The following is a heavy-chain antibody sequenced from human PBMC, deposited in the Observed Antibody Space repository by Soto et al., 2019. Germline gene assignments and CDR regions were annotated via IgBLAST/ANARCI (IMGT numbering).Heavy chain of an antibody. Sequence: EMQLVESGGGLVKQGGSLRLSCVGSELTFSSPWMHWVRQAPGKGLVWVSRIGPDGSYTAYADSVRGRFTIYRDNAKGTLYLQMNSLRVEVTATYYCTKYFDSNDGQWGQGTMVTVSS. D-gene: IGHD3-9*01. V-gene: IGHV3-74*03. CDR3: TKYFDSNDGQ. CDR2: IGPDGSYT. J-gene: IGHJ1*01. CDR1: ELTFSSPW.